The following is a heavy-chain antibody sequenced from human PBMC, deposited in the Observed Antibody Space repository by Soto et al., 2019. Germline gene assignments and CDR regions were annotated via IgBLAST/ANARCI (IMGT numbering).Heavy chain of an antibody. CDR1: GGSFSGYY. CDR2: INHSGST. J-gene: IGHJ6*02. V-gene: IGHV4-34*01. D-gene: IGHD3-3*01. CDR3: ARGPSSTEYDFWSGYYTVRSQTKNYYGMDV. Sequence: SETLSLTCAVYGGSFSGYYWSWIRQPPGKGLEWIGEINHSGSTNYNPSLKSRVTISVDTSKNQFSLKLSSETAADTAVYYCARGPSSTEYDFWSGYYTVRSQTKNYYGMDVWGQGTTVTVSS.